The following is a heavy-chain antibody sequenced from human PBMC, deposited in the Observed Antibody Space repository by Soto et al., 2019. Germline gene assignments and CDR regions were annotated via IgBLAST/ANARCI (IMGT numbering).Heavy chain of an antibody. Sequence: EVQLVESGGGLVQPGGSLRLSCAASGFTFSSDWMHWVRQAPGKGLVWISRINTDGSSTSYVDSVQGRFTISRDNGKNTLFLQMNSLRGEDSSVYYCARRGSCVTRGLHYCGQGTLVTVSS. V-gene: IGHV3-74*01. J-gene: IGHJ4*02. D-gene: IGHD2-15*01. CDR3: ARRGSCVTRGLHY. CDR2: INTDGSST. CDR1: GFTFSSDW.